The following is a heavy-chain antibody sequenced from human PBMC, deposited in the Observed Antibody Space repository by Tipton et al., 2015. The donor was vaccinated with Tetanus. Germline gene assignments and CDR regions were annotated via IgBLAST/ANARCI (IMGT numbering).Heavy chain of an antibody. Sequence: GSLRLSCAASGFTFSNYAMAWVRQAPGKGLEWVSGISVRGSHTYYADPVKGRFSISRDNSKNTVNLQMNSLRDEDTAVYYCAKDSASRGWFDPWGQGTLVSVSS. J-gene: IGHJ5*02. CDR2: ISVRGSHT. V-gene: IGHV3-23*01. CDR1: GFTFSNYA. CDR3: AKDSASRGWFDP. D-gene: IGHD3-10*01.